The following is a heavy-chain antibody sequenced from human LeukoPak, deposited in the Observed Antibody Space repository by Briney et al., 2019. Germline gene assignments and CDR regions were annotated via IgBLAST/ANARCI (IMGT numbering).Heavy chain of an antibody. D-gene: IGHD1-26*01. Sequence: ASVKVSCKASGYTFTSYYMRWVRQAPGQGLEWMGIINPSGGSTSYAQKFQGRVTMTRDTSTSTVYMELSSLRSEDTAVYYCARYPKDWELSDYWGQGTLVTVSS. V-gene: IGHV1-46*01. J-gene: IGHJ4*02. CDR1: GYTFTSYY. CDR3: ARYPKDWELSDY. CDR2: INPSGGST.